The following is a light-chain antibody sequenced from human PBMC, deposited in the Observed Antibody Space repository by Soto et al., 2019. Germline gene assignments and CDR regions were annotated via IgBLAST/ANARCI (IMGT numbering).Light chain of an antibody. V-gene: IGLV2-14*01. CDR2: VVS. CDR1: SSDIGSNNY. J-gene: IGLJ3*02. Sequence: QSALTQPASVSGSPGQSITISCTGTSSDIGSNNYVSWFQQRPGKAPTLIIYVVSNRPSGVSTHFSGSKSGNTASLTIYGLLPEDEAEYYCSSYTTTTRLFGGGTKLTVL. CDR3: SSYTTTTRL.